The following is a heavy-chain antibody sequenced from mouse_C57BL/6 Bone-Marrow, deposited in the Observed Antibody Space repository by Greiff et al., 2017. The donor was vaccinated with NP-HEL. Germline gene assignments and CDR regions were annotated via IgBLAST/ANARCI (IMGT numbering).Heavy chain of an antibody. CDR3: ARSSYGNSWFAY. Sequence: VQLQQSGPELVKPGASVKLSCKASGYTFTSYDINWVKQRPGQGLEWMGWIYPRDGSTKYNEKLKGKATLTVDTSSSTAYMELHSLTSEDSAVYFCARSSYGNSWFAYWGQGTLVTVSA. V-gene: IGHV1-85*01. D-gene: IGHD2-10*01. CDR2: IYPRDGST. J-gene: IGHJ3*01. CDR1: GYTFTSYD.